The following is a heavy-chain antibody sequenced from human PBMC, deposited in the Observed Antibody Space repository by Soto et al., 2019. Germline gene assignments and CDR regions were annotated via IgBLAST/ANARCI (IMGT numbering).Heavy chain of an antibody. CDR2: INYSGNT. CDR1: GGSFSGYY. Sequence: SETLSLTCAVYGGSFSGYYWSWIRQPPGKGLEWIGEINYSGNTNYNPSLKSRVSISVDTSKNQLFLNMSSMTAADTAMYYCARHHVRGRTIIGTAEYWGQGTRVTSPQ. CDR3: ARHHVRGRTIIGTAEY. D-gene: IGHD1-7*01. V-gene: IGHV4-34*01. J-gene: IGHJ4*02.